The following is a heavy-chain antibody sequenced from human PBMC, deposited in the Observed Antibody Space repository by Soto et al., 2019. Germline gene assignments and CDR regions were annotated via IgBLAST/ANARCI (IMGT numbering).Heavy chain of an antibody. J-gene: IGHJ4*02. D-gene: IGHD6-19*01. V-gene: IGHV3-21*01. CDR1: GFTFSSYS. Sequence: GSLRLSCAASGFTFSSYSMNWVRQAPGKGLEWVSSISSSSSYIYYADSVKGRFTISRDNAKNSLYLQMNSLRAEDTAVYYCARDGMSCGWTKSSEPFDYWGQGTLVTVSS. CDR2: ISSSSSYI. CDR3: ARDGMSCGWTKSSEPFDY.